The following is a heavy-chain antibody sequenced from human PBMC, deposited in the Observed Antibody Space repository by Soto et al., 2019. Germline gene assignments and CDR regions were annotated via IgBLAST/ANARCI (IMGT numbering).Heavy chain of an antibody. CDR3: ARAVDSLSPYCGGDGYRPDGY. D-gene: IGHD2-21*02. Sequence: QVQLVQSGAEVKKPGSSVKVSCKASGGTFSSYAISWVRQAPGQGLEWMGGIIPIFGTANYAHKFQGRVTITADEATSTAYRELSSLRSEDTAVYYCARAVDSLSPYCGGDGYRPDGYWAQGTMVNVSS. V-gene: IGHV1-69*01. CDR1: GGTFSSYA. J-gene: IGHJ4*02. CDR2: IIPIFGTA.